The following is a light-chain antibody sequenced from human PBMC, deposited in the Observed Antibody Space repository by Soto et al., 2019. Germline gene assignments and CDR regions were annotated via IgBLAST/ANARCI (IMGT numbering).Light chain of an antibody. J-gene: IGLJ2*01. CDR1: SSDVGGYNY. V-gene: IGLV2-14*01. CDR3: SSYTSSSTLV. Sequence: QSALTQPASVSGSPGQSITISCTGTSSDVGGYNYVSWYQQHPGKAPKLMIYEVSNRPSGVSNRFSGSKSGNTASLTISGLHAEDAADYYCSSYTSSSTLVFGGGTKVTVL. CDR2: EVS.